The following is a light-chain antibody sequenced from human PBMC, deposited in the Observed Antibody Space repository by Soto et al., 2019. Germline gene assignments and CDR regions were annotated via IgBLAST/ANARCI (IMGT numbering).Light chain of an antibody. CDR2: GTS. Sequence: IVLTQSPATLSLSPGERATLSCRASQSVSSYLAWYQQKPGQSPRLLIYGTSTRATGVPARFSGGGSGTEFTLTINSLQSEDFAVYFCHQYNFWPTFGQGTKVDIK. V-gene: IGKV3-15*01. CDR1: QSVSSY. J-gene: IGKJ1*01. CDR3: HQYNFWPT.